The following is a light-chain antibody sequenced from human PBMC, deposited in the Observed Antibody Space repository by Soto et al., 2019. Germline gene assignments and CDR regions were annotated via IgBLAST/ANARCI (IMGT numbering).Light chain of an antibody. J-gene: IGKJ1*01. CDR3: QYGSSPTWT. Sequence: DIQMTQSPSSVSASVGDRVTITCRASQGATSWLAWYQQKPGKAPKLLIYAASSLQSGVPSRFSGIGSGTEFSLSISSLQPDDFATYCQQYGSSPTWTFGQGTKVDIK. V-gene: IGKV1-12*01. CDR2: AAS. CDR1: QGATSW.